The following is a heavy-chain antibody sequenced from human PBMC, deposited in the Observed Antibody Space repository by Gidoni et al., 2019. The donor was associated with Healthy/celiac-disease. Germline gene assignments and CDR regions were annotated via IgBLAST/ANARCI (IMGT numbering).Heavy chain of an antibody. CDR1: GFTFDDYT. J-gene: IGHJ1*01. D-gene: IGHD6-19*01. CDR3: AKEPKADSSGWFQH. V-gene: IGHV3-43*01. CDR2: ISWDGGST. Sequence: EVQLVESGGVVVQPGGSLRLSCAASGFTFDDYTMHWVRQAPGKGLEWVSLISWDGGSTYYADSVKGRFTISRDNSKNSLYLQMNSLRTEDTALYYCAKEPKADSSGWFQHWGQGTLVTVSS.